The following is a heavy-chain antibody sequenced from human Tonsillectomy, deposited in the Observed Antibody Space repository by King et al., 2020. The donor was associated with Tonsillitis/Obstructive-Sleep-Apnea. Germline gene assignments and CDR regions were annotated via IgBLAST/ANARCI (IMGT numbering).Heavy chain of an antibody. J-gene: IGHJ4*02. Sequence: MQLVQSGGGLVQPGGSLRLSCAASGFTFSSYAMSWVRQAPGKGLEWVSAISGSGGSTYYADSEKGRFTISRDNSKNTLYLQMNSLRAEDTAVYYCASCRAAAVTFDYWGQGTLVTVSS. CDR3: ASCRAAAVTFDY. CDR1: GFTFSSYA. D-gene: IGHD6-13*01. V-gene: IGHV3-23*04. CDR2: ISGSGGST.